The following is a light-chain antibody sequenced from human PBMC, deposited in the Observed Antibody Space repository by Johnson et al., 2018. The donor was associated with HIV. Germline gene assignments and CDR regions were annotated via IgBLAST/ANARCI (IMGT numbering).Light chain of an antibody. Sequence: QSVLTQPPSVSAAPGQKVTISCSGSSSNIGNNYVSWYQQLPGTAPKLLIYDNNTRPSGTPDRFSGSKSGTSATLGITGLQTGDEADYYCGTWDPSLRSGFFGTGTKVTVL. CDR2: DNN. CDR1: SSNIGNNY. V-gene: IGLV1-51*01. J-gene: IGLJ1*01. CDR3: GTWDPSLRSGF.